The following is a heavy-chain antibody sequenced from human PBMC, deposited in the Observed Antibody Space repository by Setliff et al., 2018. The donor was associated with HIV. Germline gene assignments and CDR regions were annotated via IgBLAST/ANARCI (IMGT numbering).Heavy chain of an antibody. Sequence: ETLSLTCAVYGGAFSRYWMHWVRQTPGKGLVWVSRISSDGSSTSYADSVKGRFTISRDNAKNTLYLQMNRLRAEDTALYYCVRGPQFRPHWGQGTLVTVS. CDR1: GGAFSRYW. CDR3: VRGPQFRPH. CDR2: ISSDGSST. V-gene: IGHV3-74*01. J-gene: IGHJ4*02.